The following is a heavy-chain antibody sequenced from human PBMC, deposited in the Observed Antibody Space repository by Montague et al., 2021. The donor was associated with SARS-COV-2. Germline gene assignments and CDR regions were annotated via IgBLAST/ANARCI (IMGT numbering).Heavy chain of an antibody. J-gene: IGHJ4*02. CDR3: AKRGSYFFDY. CDR1: GFTFTSYG. CDR2: ITVSGAGT. Sequence: SLRLSCAASGFTFTSYGMAWVRQAPGKGLEWVSVITVSGAGTYXXXSGEGRFTISRDHSRNTLFLQMNSPRAEDTAVYYCAKRGSYFFDYWGQGTLVTVSS. V-gene: IGHV3-23*01. D-gene: IGHD1-26*01.